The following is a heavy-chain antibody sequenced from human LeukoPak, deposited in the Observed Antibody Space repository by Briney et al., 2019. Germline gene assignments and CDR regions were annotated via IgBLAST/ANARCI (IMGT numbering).Heavy chain of an antibody. V-gene: IGHV4-39*01. J-gene: IGHJ6*03. CDR1: GGSISSGSYY. CDR2: INHSGST. CDR3: ARQKVRGVIRYYYYMDV. Sequence: PSETLSLTCTVSGGSISSGSYYWSWIRQPLGKGLEWIGEINHSGSTNYNPSLKSRVTISVDTSKNQFSLKLSSVTAADTAVYYCARQKVRGVIRYYYYMDVWGKGTTVTISS. D-gene: IGHD3-10*01.